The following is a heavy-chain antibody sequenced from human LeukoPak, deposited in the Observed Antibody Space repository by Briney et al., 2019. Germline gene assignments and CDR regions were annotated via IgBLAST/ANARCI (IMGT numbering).Heavy chain of an antibody. CDR1: GFTLSSHW. V-gene: IGHV3-74*01. CDR3: TRRVSATRWFDP. J-gene: IGHJ5*02. CDR2: INSDGSTT. D-gene: IGHD2-15*01. Sequence: GGSLRLSCAASGFTLSSHWMHWVRQAPGKWLVWVSRINSDGSTTNYADSVKGRFTISRDNAENTLYLQMNSLRVEDTAAYYCTRRVSATRWFDPWGQGTLVTVSS.